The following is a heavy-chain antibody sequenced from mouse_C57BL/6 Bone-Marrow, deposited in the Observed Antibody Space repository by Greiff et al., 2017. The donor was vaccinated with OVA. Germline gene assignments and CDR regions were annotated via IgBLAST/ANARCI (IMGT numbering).Heavy chain of an antibody. D-gene: IGHD3-2*01. J-gene: IGHJ4*01. CDR1: GFTFSDYY. CDR2: ISNGGGST. Sequence: EVNVLESGGGLVQPGGSLKHSCAASGFTFSDYYMYWVRQTPEKRLEWVAYISNGGGSTYYPDTVKGRFTISRDNAKNTLYLQMSRLKSEDTAMYYCERQDPRQYAMDYWGQGTSVTVSS. V-gene: IGHV5-12*01. CDR3: ERQDPRQYAMDY.